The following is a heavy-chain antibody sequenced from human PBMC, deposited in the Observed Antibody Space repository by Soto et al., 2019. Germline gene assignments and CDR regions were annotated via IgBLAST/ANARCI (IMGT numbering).Heavy chain of an antibody. J-gene: IGHJ4*02. V-gene: IGHV3-64*01. CDR1: GFAFSSYA. CDR2: ISGSGASI. Sequence: GGSLRLSCAGSGFAFSSYAMHWVRQAPGKGLEFVSAISGSGASIYYANSVRARFTISRDNSKNTLYLQMDSLRVEDMAVYYCARAPPLAAVDYWGQGTLVTV. D-gene: IGHD6-25*01. CDR3: ARAPPLAAVDY.